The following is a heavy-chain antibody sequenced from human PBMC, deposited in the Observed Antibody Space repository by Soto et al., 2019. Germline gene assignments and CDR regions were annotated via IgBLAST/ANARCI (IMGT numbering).Heavy chain of an antibody. CDR3: ARGQIWFDL. Sequence: QVQLVESGGGLVKAGGSLRLSCAASGFTFSDYSMTWIRQAPGKGPEWVSSITTSTNYTRYAESVRGRFSISRDDAKNSLYLHVKSLRVEDTAVYDCARGQIWFDLWGQGNLVTVSS. CDR2: ITTSTNYT. V-gene: IGHV3-11*06. J-gene: IGHJ5*02. CDR1: GFTFSDYS.